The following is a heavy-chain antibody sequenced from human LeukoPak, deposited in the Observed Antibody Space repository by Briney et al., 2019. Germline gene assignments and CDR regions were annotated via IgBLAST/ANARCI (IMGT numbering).Heavy chain of an antibody. Sequence: SETLSLTCTVSGGSISSSSYCWGWIRQPPGKGLEWIGSIYYSGSTYYNPSLKSRVTISVDTSKNQFSLKLSSVTAADTAVYYCARARTMTSFDPWGQGTLVTVSS. J-gene: IGHJ5*02. CDR3: ARARTMTSFDP. D-gene: IGHD3-22*01. CDR2: IYYSGST. V-gene: IGHV4-39*07. CDR1: GGSISSSSYC.